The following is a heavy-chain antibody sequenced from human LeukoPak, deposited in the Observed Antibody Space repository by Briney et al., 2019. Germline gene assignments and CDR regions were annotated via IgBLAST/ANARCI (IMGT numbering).Heavy chain of an antibody. CDR1: GFTFSSYA. V-gene: IGHV3-21*01. Sequence: PGGSLRLSCAASGFTFSSYAMNWVRQAPGKGLEWVSSIGGGSNYIYYADSLKGRFTISRDNAKNSLYLQMSSLRADDTAVYYCAREMAATYDAFDVWGQGTMVTVSS. D-gene: IGHD5-24*01. CDR2: IGGGSNYI. J-gene: IGHJ3*01. CDR3: AREMAATYDAFDV.